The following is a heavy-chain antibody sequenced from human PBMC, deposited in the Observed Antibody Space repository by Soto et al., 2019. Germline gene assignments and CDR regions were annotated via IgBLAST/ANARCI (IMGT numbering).Heavy chain of an antibody. CDR2: IYYSGST. CDR3: AXYIVRYFDSAPVGWFDP. J-gene: IGHJ5*02. CDR1: GGSISIYY. V-gene: IGHV4-59*01. Sequence: ETLSLTCTASGGSISIYYWSWIRQPPGKGLEWIGYIYYSGSTNYNPSLKSRVTISVDTSKNQFSLKLSSVTAADTAVYYCAXYIVRYFDSAPVGWFDPWGQGTLVTVSS. D-gene: IGHD3-9*01.